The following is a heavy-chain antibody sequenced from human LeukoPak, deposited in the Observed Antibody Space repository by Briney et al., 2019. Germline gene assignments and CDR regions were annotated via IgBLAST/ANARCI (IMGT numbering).Heavy chain of an antibody. CDR2: IYTSGST. D-gene: IGHD1-26*01. Sequence: SETLSLTCNGSGGSISGSYWGWIRQPARKGLEWIGRIYTSGSTNYNPSLKSRVTMSVDTSKNQFSLNLSSVTAADTAVYHCAREIGQGRPLDIWGQGTMVTVSS. CDR3: AREIGQGRPLDI. V-gene: IGHV4-4*07. CDR1: GGSISGSY. J-gene: IGHJ3*02.